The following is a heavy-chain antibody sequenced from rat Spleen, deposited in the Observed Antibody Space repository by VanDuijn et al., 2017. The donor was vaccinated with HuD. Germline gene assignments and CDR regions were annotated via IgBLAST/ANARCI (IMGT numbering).Heavy chain of an antibody. CDR2: ISTGGGGT. Sequence: EVQLVESDGGLVQPGRSLKLSCAASGFTFSNYYMAWVRQAPTKGLEWVAYISTGGGGTYYADSVEGRFTISRDNAKSTLSLQMDSLRSEDTATYYCARRHYGYTDYFDYWGQGVMVTVSS. CDR1: GFTFSNYY. J-gene: IGHJ2*01. V-gene: IGHV5-25*01. CDR3: ARRHYGYTDYFDY. D-gene: IGHD1-9*01.